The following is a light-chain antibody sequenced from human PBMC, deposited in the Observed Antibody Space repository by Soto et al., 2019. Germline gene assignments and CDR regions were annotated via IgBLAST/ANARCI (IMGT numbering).Light chain of an antibody. V-gene: IGLV2-8*01. CDR1: KNAIGVCDF. J-gene: IGLJ1*01. CDR3: KSYAGSNTYV. CDR2: EVV. Sequence: QSVLTQPPSASGSPGQSGTISCTGTKNAIGVCDFVSWYQHHPGKAPRLLIYEVVQRHSWVPDRFSGSKSGNTASLTVSGLQAADEADYFCKSYAGSNTYVFGSGTKVTVL.